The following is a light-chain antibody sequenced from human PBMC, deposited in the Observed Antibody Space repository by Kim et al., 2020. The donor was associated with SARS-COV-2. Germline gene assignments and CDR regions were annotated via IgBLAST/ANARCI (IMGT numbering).Light chain of an antibody. J-gene: IGKJ1*01. V-gene: IGKV1-5*03. CDR3: QQYNSFPRT. Sequence: DIQMTQSPSTLSASVGATVTITCRASQSISSRLAWYQQKPGKAPNLLIYKASSLESGVPSRFSGSESGTEFTLTISSLQPDDFATYYCQQYNSFPRTFGQGTKVDIK. CDR1: QSISSR. CDR2: KAS.